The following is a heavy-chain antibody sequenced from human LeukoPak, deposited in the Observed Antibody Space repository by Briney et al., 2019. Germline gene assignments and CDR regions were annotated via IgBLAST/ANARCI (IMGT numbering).Heavy chain of an antibody. D-gene: IGHD1-26*01. V-gene: IGHV3-7*01. CDR2: IKQDGSEK. J-gene: IGHJ4*02. CDR1: GFTFSSYW. Sequence: GGSLRLSCAASGFTFSSYWMSWVRQAPGKGLEWVANIKQDGSEKYYVASVKGRFTMSRDKAKNSLYLQMNSLRAEDTAVYYCARHSGTYYDYWGQGTLVTVSS. CDR3: ARHSGTYYDY.